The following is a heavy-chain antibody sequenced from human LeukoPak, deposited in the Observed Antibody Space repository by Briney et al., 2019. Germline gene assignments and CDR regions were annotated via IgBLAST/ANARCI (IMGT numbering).Heavy chain of an antibody. Sequence: ASVKVSCKASGGTFSSYAISWVRQAPGQGLEWMGGIIPIFGTANYAQKFQGRVTITTDESTSTAYMELSSLRSEDTAVYYCARGERPRPHIYYFDYWGQGTLVTVSS. V-gene: IGHV1-69*05. CDR3: ARGERPRPHIYYFDY. D-gene: IGHD1-1*01. CDR2: IIPIFGTA. CDR1: GGTFSSYA. J-gene: IGHJ4*02.